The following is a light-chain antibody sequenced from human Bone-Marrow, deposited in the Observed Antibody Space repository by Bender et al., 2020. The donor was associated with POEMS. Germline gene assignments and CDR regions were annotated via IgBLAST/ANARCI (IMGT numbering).Light chain of an antibody. Sequence: SYVLTQPPSVSLAPGQTARITCGGNNIGTKSVQWYQQKPGQAPVLLIYKDSVRPSEIPARFSASTAGTTVTLTISGVQAEDEAAYYCQAEDITVGVVFGGGTQLTVL. CDR1: NIGTKS. V-gene: IGLV3-21*02. CDR2: KDS. CDR3: QAEDITVGVV. J-gene: IGLJ2*01.